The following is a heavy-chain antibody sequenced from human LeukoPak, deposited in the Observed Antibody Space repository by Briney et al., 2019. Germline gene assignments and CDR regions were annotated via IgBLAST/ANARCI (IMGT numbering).Heavy chain of an antibody. CDR2: INHSGST. V-gene: IGHV4-34*01. D-gene: IGHD3-10*01. Sequence: SETLSLTCAVYGGSFSGYYWSWIRQPPGKGLEWIGEINHSGSTNYNPSLKSRVTISVDTSKNQFSLKLSSVTAADTAMYYCARAGTRAFDIWGQGTMVTVSS. CDR1: GGSFSGYY. CDR3: ARAGTRAFDI. J-gene: IGHJ3*02.